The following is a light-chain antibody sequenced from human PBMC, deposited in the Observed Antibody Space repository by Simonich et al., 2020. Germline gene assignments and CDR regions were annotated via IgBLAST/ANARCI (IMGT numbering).Light chain of an antibody. CDR1: QRFSRN. Sequence: EIVMTQSPATLSVSPGERATLSCRSSQRFSRNLAWYQQKPGQAPRLLIYGESTRAAGIPARFSGSGSGTEFTLTISSMQSEDFAVYYCQQYNNWPRTFGQGTKVEIK. CDR3: QQYNNWPRT. V-gene: IGKV3-15*01. CDR2: GES. J-gene: IGKJ1*01.